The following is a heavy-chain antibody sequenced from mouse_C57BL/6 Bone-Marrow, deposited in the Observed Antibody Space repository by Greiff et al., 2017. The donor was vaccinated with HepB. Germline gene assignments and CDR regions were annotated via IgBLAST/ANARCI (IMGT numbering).Heavy chain of an antibody. CDR2: ILPGSGST. CDR1: GYTFTGYW. Sequence: QVQLQQPGAELMKPGASVKLSCKASGYTFTGYWIEWVKQRPGHGLEWIGEILPGSGSTNYNEKFKGKATFTADTSSNTAYMQLSSLTTEDSAIYYGARSRDPDGSSTGYFDYWGQGTTLTVSS. D-gene: IGHD1-1*01. J-gene: IGHJ2*01. CDR3: ARSRDPDGSSTGYFDY. V-gene: IGHV1-9*01.